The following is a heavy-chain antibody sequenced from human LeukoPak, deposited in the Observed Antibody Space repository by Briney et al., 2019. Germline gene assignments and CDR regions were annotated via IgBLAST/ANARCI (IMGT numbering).Heavy chain of an antibody. J-gene: IGHJ4*02. V-gene: IGHV4-4*02. D-gene: IGHD6-6*01. CDR1: GGSISSSNW. CDR3: ARVWEIRSSSSAFVN. CDR2: IYHSGST. Sequence: PSGTLSLTCAVSGGSISSSNWWSWVRQPPGKGLEWIGEIYHSGSTNYNPSLKSRVTISVDKSKNQFSLKVSSVIAAHTAVYYCARVWEIRSSSSAFVNWGQGSLVTVSS.